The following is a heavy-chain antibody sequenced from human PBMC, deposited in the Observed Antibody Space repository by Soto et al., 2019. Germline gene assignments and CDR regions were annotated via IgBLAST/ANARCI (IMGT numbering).Heavy chain of an antibody. V-gene: IGHV3-72*01. Sequence: EVQLVESGGGLVQPGGSLRLSCAASGFTFSDHYMDWVRQAPAKGLEWVGRTRNRANGYTTEYAASVKGRFTISRDDSKNSLYPQMNSLKIEDTAVYYCARAFYGSGSYSLDYWGQGALVTVSS. CDR3: ARAFYGSGSYSLDY. D-gene: IGHD3-10*01. CDR1: GFTFSDHY. CDR2: TRNRANGYTT. J-gene: IGHJ4*02.